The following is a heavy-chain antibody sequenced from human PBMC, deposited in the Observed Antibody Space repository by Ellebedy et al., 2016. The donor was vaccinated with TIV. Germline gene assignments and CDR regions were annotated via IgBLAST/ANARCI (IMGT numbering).Heavy chain of an antibody. Sequence: GESLKISXAASGFTVSSNYMSWVRQAPGKGLEWVSVIYSGGSTYYADSVKGRFTISRDNSKNTLYLQMNSLRAEDTAVYYCARDWDSTSSYYYYGMDVWGQGTTVTVSS. V-gene: IGHV3-53*01. CDR2: IYSGGST. CDR3: ARDWDSTSSYYYYGMDV. D-gene: IGHD2-2*01. J-gene: IGHJ6*02. CDR1: GFTVSSNY.